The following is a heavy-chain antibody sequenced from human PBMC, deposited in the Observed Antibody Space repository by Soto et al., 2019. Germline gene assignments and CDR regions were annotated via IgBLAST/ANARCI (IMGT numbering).Heavy chain of an antibody. V-gene: IGHV3-64D*06. J-gene: IGHJ6*02. CDR2: ISSNGGST. Sequence: GGSLRLSCSASGFTFSRYAMHWVRQAPGKGLEYVSAISSNGGSTYYADSVKGRFTISRDNSKNTLYLQMSSLRAEDTAVYYCVRLGYCSGGSCSYYYYYGMDVWGQGT. D-gene: IGHD2-15*01. CDR3: VRLGYCSGGSCSYYYYYGMDV. CDR1: GFTFSRYA.